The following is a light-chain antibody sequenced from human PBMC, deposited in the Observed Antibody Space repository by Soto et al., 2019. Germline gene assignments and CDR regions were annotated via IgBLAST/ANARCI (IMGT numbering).Light chain of an antibody. J-gene: IGLJ2*01. CDR2: SNN. Sequence: QSVLTQPPSASGTPGQRVTISCSGSSSNIGSNTVNWYQQLPGTAPKLLIYSNNQRPSGVPDRFSGSKSGTSASLAISGLKSEDEADYYCADWDASLNGVVFGGGTKLTVL. CDR3: ADWDASLNGVV. CDR1: SSNIGSNT. V-gene: IGLV1-44*01.